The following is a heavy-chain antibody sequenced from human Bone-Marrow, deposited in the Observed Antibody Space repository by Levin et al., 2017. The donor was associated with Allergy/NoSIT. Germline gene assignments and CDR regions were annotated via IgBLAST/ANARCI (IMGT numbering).Heavy chain of an antibody. J-gene: IGHJ6*02. D-gene: IGHD2-2*01. CDR3: ARTSQFQMMPSSFYAMDF. V-gene: IGHV3-30*03. CDR1: GFSLSSYA. Sequence: GGSLRLSCAASGFSLSSYALHWVRQAPGKGLEWVAFISYNGSNKFNADSVKGRFTISRDNSKKMLYLQMNSLRAEDTAVYYCARTSQFQMMPSSFYAMDFWGRGTTVIVSS. CDR2: ISYNGSNK.